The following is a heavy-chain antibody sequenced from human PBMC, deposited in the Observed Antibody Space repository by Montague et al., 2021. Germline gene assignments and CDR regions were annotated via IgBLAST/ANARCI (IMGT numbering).Heavy chain of an antibody. J-gene: IGHJ5*02. CDR1: GGSISSNNW. D-gene: IGHD3-22*01. CDR2: IFHNGST. Sequence: SETLSLTCAVSGGSISSNNWWTWVRQPPGKGLEWIGEIFHNGSTTCSPSLKSRVTISMDKSKNQFSLKLTSVTAADTAVYYCAGVAAWGYYDTSSPNWFDPWGQGTLVTVSS. CDR3: AGVAAWGYYDTSSPNWFDP. V-gene: IGHV4-4*02.